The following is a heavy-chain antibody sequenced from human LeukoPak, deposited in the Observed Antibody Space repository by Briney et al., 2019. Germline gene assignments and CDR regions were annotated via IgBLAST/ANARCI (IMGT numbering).Heavy chain of an antibody. Sequence: GASVKVSCKVSGYTLTELSMHWVRQAPGKGLEWMGGFDPEDGETIYAQKFQGRVTMTEATSTDTAYMELSSLRSEDTAVYYCATEQPVAGTGGDAFADWGQGTLVTVSS. CDR3: ATEQPVAGTGGDAFAD. D-gene: IGHD6-19*01. V-gene: IGHV1-24*01. CDR2: FDPEDGET. J-gene: IGHJ4*02. CDR1: GYTLTELS.